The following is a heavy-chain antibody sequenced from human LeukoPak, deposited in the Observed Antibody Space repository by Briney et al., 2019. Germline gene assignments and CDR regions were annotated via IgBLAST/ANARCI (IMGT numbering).Heavy chain of an antibody. CDR3: ARDPSVGGYLYYFAY. V-gene: IGHV1-2*02. Sequence: ASVKVSCKASGYTFTAHYMHWVRQAPGPGLEWMGWINPKSGGTSYAQKFQGRVTMTRDTSITTAYMELNTLTSDDTAVYYCARDPSVGGYLYYFAYWGQGTLVTVSS. CDR2: INPKSGGT. CDR1: GYTFTAHY. J-gene: IGHJ4*02. D-gene: IGHD6-19*01.